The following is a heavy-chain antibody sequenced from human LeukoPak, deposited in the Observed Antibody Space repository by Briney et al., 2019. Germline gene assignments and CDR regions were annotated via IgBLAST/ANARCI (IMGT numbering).Heavy chain of an antibody. CDR2: IRYDGSNK. J-gene: IGHJ3*02. Sequence: GGSLRLSCAAPGFTFSSYGMHWVRQAPGKGLEWVAFIRYDGSNKYYADSVKGRFTISRDNSKNTLYLQMNSLRAEDTAVYYCQYQLLKHDAFDIWGQGTMVTVSS. D-gene: IGHD2-2*01. V-gene: IGHV3-30*02. CDR1: GFTFSSYG. CDR3: QYQLLKHDAFDI.